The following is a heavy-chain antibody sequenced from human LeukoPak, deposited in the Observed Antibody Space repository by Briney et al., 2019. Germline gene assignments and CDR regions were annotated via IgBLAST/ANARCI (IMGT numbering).Heavy chain of an antibody. J-gene: IGHJ4*02. V-gene: IGHV3-23*01. Sequence: GGTLRLSCAASGFTFSSYGMSWVRQAPGKGLEWVSAISGSGGSTYYADSVKGRFTISRDNSKNTLYLQMNSLRAEDTAVYYCAKYRFGGVFDYWGQGTLVTVSS. CDR2: ISGSGGST. CDR1: GFTFSSYG. D-gene: IGHD3-16*01. CDR3: AKYRFGGVFDY.